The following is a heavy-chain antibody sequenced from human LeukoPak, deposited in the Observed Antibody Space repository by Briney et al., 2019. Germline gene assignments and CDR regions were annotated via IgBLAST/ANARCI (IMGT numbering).Heavy chain of an antibody. J-gene: IGHJ4*02. Sequence: GESLKISCKGSGYNFPTYWIGWVRQMPGKGLEWLGIIYPSDSDTRYSPSFQGQVTISADKSISTAYLQWSSLKASDTAMYYCARLGGRELRYWGQGTLVTVSS. CDR1: GYNFPTYW. CDR2: IYPSDSDT. D-gene: IGHD5-24*01. CDR3: ARLGGRELRY. V-gene: IGHV5-51*01.